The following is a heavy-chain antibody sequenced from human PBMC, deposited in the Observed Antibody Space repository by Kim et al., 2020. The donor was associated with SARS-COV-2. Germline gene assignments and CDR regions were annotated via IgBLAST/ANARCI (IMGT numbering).Heavy chain of an antibody. CDR1: GYTFTNYA. D-gene: IGHD6-19*01. CDR3: ARVRSPNSEHSSGCSPFDI. Sequence: ASVKVSCKASGYTFTNYAIHWVRQAPGQRLEWMGWINAGNGNTKYSQKFQGRVTITRDTSASTAYMELSSLRSEDTAVYYCARVRSPNSEHSSGCSPFDIWGQRTLVTVSS. J-gene: IGHJ4*02. V-gene: IGHV1-3*01. CDR2: INAGNGNT.